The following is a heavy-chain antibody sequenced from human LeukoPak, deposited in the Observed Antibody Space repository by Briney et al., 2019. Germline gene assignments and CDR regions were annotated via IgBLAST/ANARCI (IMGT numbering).Heavy chain of an antibody. D-gene: IGHD1-26*01. CDR3: ARFRTLGASFDY. Sequence: SETLSLTCTVSGGSISYYYWNWIRQPPGKGLEWIGYINYSGSTNYNPSLRSRVTTSVDASENHLSLKLSSVTAADTAVYYCARFRTLGASFDYWGQGSLVAVSS. CDR2: INYSGST. J-gene: IGHJ4*02. V-gene: IGHV4-59*08. CDR1: GGSISYYY.